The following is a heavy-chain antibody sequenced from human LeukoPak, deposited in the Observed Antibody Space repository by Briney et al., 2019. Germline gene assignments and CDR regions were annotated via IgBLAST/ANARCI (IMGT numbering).Heavy chain of an antibody. CDR3: ARETPDRIAATFDY. CDR1: GGSISSYY. J-gene: IGHJ4*02. Sequence: SETLSLTCTVSGGSISSYYWSWIRQPPGKGLEWIGDIYYSGSTNYNPSLKSRVTISVDTSKNQFSLTLSSVPAAATAVYYCARETPDRIAATFDYWGQGTLVTVSS. CDR2: IYYSGST. V-gene: IGHV4-59*01. D-gene: IGHD6-13*01.